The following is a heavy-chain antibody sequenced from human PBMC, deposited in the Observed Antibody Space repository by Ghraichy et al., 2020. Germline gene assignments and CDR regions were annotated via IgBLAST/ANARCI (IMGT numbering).Heavy chain of an antibody. D-gene: IGHD3-22*01. CDR3: ARHTYYYDSSGYRNFDY. CDR1: GYSFTSYW. J-gene: IGHJ4*02. CDR2: IDPSDSYT. Sequence: GESLNISCKGSGYSFTSYWISWVRQMPGKGLEWMGRIDPSDSYTNYSPSFQGHVTISADKSISTAYLQWSSLKASDTAMYYCARHTYYYDSSGYRNFDYWGQGTLVTVSS. V-gene: IGHV5-10-1*01.